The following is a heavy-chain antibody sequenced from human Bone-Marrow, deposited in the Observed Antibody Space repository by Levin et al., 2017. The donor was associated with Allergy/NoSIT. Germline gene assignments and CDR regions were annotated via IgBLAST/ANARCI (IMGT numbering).Heavy chain of an antibody. CDR2: IYYGGST. D-gene: IGHD2-15*01. V-gene: IGHV4-39*07. J-gene: IGHJ5*02. CDR1: GGSITSDSYY. CDR3: ARGTGYCSGGSCYFLGPTNYNYFDT. Sequence: SQTLSLTCSVSGGSITSDSYYWGWLRQPPGKGLEWIGHIYYGGSTNYNPSFKSRVTISLGTSKDQFSLELTSLTAADTAVYFCARGTGYCSGGSCYFLGPTNYNYFDTWGQGTLVTVSS.